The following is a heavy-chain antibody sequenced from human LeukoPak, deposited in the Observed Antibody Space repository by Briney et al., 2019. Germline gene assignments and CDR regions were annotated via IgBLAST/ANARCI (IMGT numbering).Heavy chain of an antibody. J-gene: IGHJ4*02. D-gene: IGHD6-19*01. Sequence: GSLRLSCAASGFTFNNYAMSWIRQPPGKGLEWIGEINHSGSTNYNPSLKSRVTISVDTSKNQFSLKLSSVTAADTAVYYCARFGSGWYYFDHWGQGTLVTVSS. CDR1: GFTFNNYA. CDR2: INHSGST. CDR3: ARFGSGWYYFDH. V-gene: IGHV4-34*01.